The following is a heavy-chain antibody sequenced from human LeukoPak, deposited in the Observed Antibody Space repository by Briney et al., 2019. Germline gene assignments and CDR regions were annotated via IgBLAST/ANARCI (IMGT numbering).Heavy chain of an antibody. J-gene: IGHJ4*02. D-gene: IGHD3-16*01. V-gene: IGHV3-21*01. CDR2: ISTSSNYI. Sequence: PRGSLRLSCAASGFIFSTYSMNWVRQAPGKGLEWVSFISTSSNYIYYADSGKGRFTISRDNAKNSLYLQMNNLRAEDTAVYYCARDGGGYFDYWGQGTLVTVSS. CDR1: GFIFSTYS. CDR3: ARDGGGYFDY.